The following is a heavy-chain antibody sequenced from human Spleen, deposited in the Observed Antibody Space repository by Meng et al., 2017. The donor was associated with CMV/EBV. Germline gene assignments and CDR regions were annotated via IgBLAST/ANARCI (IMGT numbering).Heavy chain of an antibody. CDR3: ARDMGYGSGSYYKTFDY. CDR2: ISSSSSYI. V-gene: IGHV3-21*01. D-gene: IGHD3-10*01. J-gene: IGHJ4*02. CDR1: GFTFSSYS. Sequence: GGSLRLSCAASGFTFSSYSMTWVRQAPGKGLEWVSSISSSSSYIYYADSVKGRFTISRDNAKNSLYLQMNSLRAEDTAVYYCARDMGYGSGSYYKTFDYWGQGTLVTVSS.